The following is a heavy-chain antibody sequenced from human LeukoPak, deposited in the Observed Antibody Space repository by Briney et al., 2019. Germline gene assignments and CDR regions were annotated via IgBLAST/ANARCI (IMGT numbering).Heavy chain of an antibody. CDR3: ARGLGSLPRGY. CDR2: IRYDGSNK. V-gene: IGHV3-30*02. J-gene: IGHJ4*02. CDR1: GFTFSSYG. D-gene: IGHD3-16*02. Sequence: GGSLRLSCAASGFTFSSYGMHWVRQAPGKGLEWVAIIRYDGSNKYYADSVKGRFTISRDNSKNTLYLQMNSLRAEDTAVYYCARGLGSLPRGYWGQGTLVTVSS.